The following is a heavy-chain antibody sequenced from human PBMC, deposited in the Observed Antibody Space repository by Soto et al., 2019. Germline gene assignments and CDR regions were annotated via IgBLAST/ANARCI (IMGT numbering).Heavy chain of an antibody. Sequence: ASVKVSCKASGYTFTSYGISCVRQAPGQGLEWMGWISAYNGNTNYAQKLQGRVTMTTDTSTSTAYMELRSLRSDDTAVYYCARQDYDSSGYYPGAFDIWGQGTMVTVSS. CDR2: ISAYNGNT. CDR1: GYTFTSYG. V-gene: IGHV1-18*04. J-gene: IGHJ3*02. D-gene: IGHD3-22*01. CDR3: ARQDYDSSGYYPGAFDI.